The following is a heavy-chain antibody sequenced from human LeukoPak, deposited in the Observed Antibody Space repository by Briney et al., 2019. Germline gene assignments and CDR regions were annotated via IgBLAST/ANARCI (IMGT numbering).Heavy chain of an antibody. CDR2: IYWNDDK. CDR3: ARRGSSLSFDF. CDR1: GFSLSTSGVG. J-gene: IGHJ4*02. Sequence: ESGPTLVKPTQTLTLTCTFSGFSLSTSGVGVGWIRQPPGKALEWLALIYWNDDKCYSPSLESRLTITKDTSKNQVVLTMTNMDPVDTATYYCARRGSSLSFDFWGQGTLVTVSS. D-gene: IGHD6-6*01. V-gene: IGHV2-5*01.